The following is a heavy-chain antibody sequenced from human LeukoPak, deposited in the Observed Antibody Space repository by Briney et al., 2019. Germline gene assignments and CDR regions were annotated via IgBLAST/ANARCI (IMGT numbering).Heavy chain of an antibody. CDR2: ISAYNGNT. CDR1: GYTFTSYG. J-gene: IGHJ6*03. V-gene: IGHV1-18*01. CDR3: AADRGITIFGVVIPYYMDV. D-gene: IGHD3-3*01. Sequence: ASVKVSCKDSGYTFTSYGISWVRQAPGQGLEWMGWISAYNGNTNYAQKIQGRVTMTTDTSTSTAYMELRSLRSEDTAVYYCAADRGITIFGVVIPYYMDVWGKGTTVTVSS.